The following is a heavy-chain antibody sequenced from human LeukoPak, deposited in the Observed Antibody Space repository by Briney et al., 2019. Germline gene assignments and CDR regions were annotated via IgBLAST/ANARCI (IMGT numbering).Heavy chain of an antibody. Sequence: SETLSLTCTVSGGSISTSNYYWGWIREPPGKGLEWIGEINHSGSTNYNPSLKSRVTISVDTSKNQFSLKLSSVTAADTAMYYCARGTLYSGWSYYFDYWGQGSQVTVSS. CDR1: GGSISTSNYY. D-gene: IGHD6-19*01. V-gene: IGHV4-39*07. CDR3: ARGTLYSGWSYYFDY. CDR2: INHSGST. J-gene: IGHJ4*02.